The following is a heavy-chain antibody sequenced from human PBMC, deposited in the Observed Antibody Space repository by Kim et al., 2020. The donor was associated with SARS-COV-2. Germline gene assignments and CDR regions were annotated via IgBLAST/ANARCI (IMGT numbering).Heavy chain of an antibody. CDR1: GGSISSSSYY. J-gene: IGHJ4*02. Sequence: SETLSLTCTVSGGSISSSSYYWGWIRQPPGKGLEWIGSIYYSGSTYYNPSLKSRVTISVDTSKNQFSLKLSSVTAADTAVYYCARQGYDFWSGWAGYFDYWGQGTLVTVSS. D-gene: IGHD3-3*01. V-gene: IGHV4-39*01. CDR2: IYYSGST. CDR3: ARQGYDFWSGWAGYFDY.